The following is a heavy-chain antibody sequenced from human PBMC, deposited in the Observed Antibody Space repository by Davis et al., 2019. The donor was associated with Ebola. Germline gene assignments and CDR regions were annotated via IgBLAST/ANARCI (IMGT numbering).Heavy chain of an antibody. Sequence: GSLRLSCAASGFTFSSYSMNWVRQPPGKGLEWIGYIYYSGSTNYNPSLKSRVTISVDTSKNQFSLKLSSVTAADTAVYYCARTTVTTGFDYWGQGTLVTVSS. D-gene: IGHD4-17*01. CDR2: IYYSGST. CDR1: GFTFSSYS. V-gene: IGHV4-59*01. CDR3: ARTTVTTGFDY. J-gene: IGHJ4*02.